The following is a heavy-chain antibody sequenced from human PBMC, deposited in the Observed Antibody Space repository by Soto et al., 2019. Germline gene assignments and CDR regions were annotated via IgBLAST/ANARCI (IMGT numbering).Heavy chain of an antibody. D-gene: IGHD3-10*01. CDR3: AKDRYYYGSGSYYRGTNFDY. Sequence: GGSLRLSCAASGFTFSSYAMSWVRQAPGKGLEWVSAISGSGGSTYYADSVKGRFTISRANSKYTLYLQMNSLRAEDTAVYYCAKDRYYYGSGSYYRGTNFDYWGQGTLVTVSS. J-gene: IGHJ4*02. CDR2: ISGSGGST. CDR1: GFTFSSYA. V-gene: IGHV3-23*01.